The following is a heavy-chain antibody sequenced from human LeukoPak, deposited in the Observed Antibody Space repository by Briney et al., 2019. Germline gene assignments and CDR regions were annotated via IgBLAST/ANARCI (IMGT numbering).Heavy chain of an antibody. CDR1: GYTFTSYY. CDR2: INPSGGST. V-gene: IGHV1-46*01. J-gene: IGHJ6*03. Sequence: ASVKVSCKASGYTFTSYYMHWVRQAPGQGLEWMGIINPSGGSTSYAQKLQGRVTMTTDTSTSTAYMELRSLRSDDTAVYYCARVLGGTVTIFGVVIHSDYYYMDVWGKGTTVTVSS. D-gene: IGHD3-3*01. CDR3: ARVLGGTVTIFGVVIHSDYYYMDV.